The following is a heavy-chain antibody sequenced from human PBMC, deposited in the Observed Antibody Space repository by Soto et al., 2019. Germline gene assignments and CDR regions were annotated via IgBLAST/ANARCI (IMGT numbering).Heavy chain of an antibody. Sequence: SETLSLTCTVSGGSISSYYWSWIRHPPGKGLEWIGYIYYSGSTNYNPSLKSRVTISVDTSKNQFSLKLSSVTAADTAVYYCARDRRDCSSTSCRPRGMDVWGQGTTVTVSS. J-gene: IGHJ6*02. V-gene: IGHV4-59*01. CDR2: IYYSGST. CDR1: GGSISSYY. D-gene: IGHD2-2*01. CDR3: ARDRRDCSSTSCRPRGMDV.